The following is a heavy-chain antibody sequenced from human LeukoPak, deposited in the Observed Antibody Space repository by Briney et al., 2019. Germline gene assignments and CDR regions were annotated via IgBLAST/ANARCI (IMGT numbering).Heavy chain of an antibody. D-gene: IGHD1-14*01. CDR2: INHNGNVN. CDR1: GFTFSSYW. J-gene: IGHJ4*02. V-gene: IGHV3-7*03. Sequence: GGSLRLSCAASGFTFSSYWMNWARQAPGKGLEWVASINHNGNVNYYVDSVKGRFTISRDNAKNSLYLQMSNLRAEDTAVYYCAKVGTTHIRSYFDLWGQGTLVTVSS. CDR3: AKVGTTHIRSYFDL.